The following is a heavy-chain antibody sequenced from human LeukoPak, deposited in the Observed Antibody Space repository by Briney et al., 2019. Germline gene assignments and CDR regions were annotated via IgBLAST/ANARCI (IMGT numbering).Heavy chain of an antibody. CDR3: ARVICSGGSCRFDY. J-gene: IGHJ4*02. CDR2: IYHSGNT. D-gene: IGHD2-15*01. CDR1: GYSISSGYY. V-gene: IGHV4-38-2*02. Sequence: SETLSLTCTVSGYSISSGYYWGWIRQPPGKGLEWIGSIYHSGNTYYNPSLKSRVTMSVDTSKNQFSLKLSSVTAADTAVYYCARVICSGGSCRFDYWGQGTLVTVSS.